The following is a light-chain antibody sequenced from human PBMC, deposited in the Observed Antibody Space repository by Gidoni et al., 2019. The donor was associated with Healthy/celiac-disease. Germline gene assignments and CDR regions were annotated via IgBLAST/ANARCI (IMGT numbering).Light chain of an antibody. CDR2: EVN. CDR1: SSDVGSDNL. Sequence: QSALTQTASVSGSRGQSLTISCTETSSDVGSDNLVSWYKQHPGKAPKLMIYEVNKRPSGVSNRFSGSKSDNTASLTISRLQAEDEADYYCCSYAGNSTFRVFGGGTKLTVL. V-gene: IGLV2-23*02. CDR3: CSYAGNSTFRV. J-gene: IGLJ2*01.